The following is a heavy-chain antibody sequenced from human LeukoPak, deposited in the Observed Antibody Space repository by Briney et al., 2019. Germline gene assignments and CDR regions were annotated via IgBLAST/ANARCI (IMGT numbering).Heavy chain of an antibody. V-gene: IGHV3-7*01. CDR1: GLTFSSYW. Sequence: PGGSLRLSCAASGLTFSSYWMSWVRQAPGKGLEWVANIKQDGSEKYYVDSVKGRFTISRDNAKNSLYLQMNSLRAEDTAVYYCARDSRYCSSTSCFNWFDPWGQGTLVTVSS. CDR3: ARDSRYCSSTSCFNWFDP. D-gene: IGHD2-2*01. J-gene: IGHJ5*02. CDR2: IKQDGSEK.